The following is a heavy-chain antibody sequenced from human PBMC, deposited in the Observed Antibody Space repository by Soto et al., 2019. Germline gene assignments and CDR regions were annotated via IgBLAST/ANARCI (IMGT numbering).Heavy chain of an antibody. CDR2: IYSGGSI. D-gene: IGHD1-1*01. Sequence: EVQLVESGGGLVQPGGSLRLSCAASGFTVSSNYMSWVRQAPGKGLEWVSVIYSGGSIYYADSVKGRFTISRDNSKNTLYLQMNSLRAEDTAVYYCARITEPLYYFDYWGQGTLVTVSS. CDR1: GFTVSSNY. CDR3: ARITEPLYYFDY. V-gene: IGHV3-66*01. J-gene: IGHJ4*02.